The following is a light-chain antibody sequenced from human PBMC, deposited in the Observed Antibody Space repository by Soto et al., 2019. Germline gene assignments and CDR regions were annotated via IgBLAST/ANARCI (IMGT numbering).Light chain of an antibody. CDR1: QSISSW. V-gene: IGKV1-5*03. Sequence: DIQMTKSPSTLSASVGDRVTITCRASQSISSWLAWYQQKPGKAPKLLIYKASSLESGVPSRFSGSGSGTEFTLTISSLQPDDFAIYYCQQYKSFSLTFGGGTQVQIK. J-gene: IGKJ4*01. CDR2: KAS. CDR3: QQYKSFSLT.